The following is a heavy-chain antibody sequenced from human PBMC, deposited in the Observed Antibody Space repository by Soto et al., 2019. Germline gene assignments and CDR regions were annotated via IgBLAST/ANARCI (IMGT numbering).Heavy chain of an antibody. CDR1: VFTFSSYD. CDR2: IRYTGSST. D-gene: IGHD3-10*01. J-gene: IGHJ4*02. Sequence: GESLRLSCAASVFTFSSYDMIWVRQAPGKGLELVPHIRYTGSSTYYADSVRGRFTIFRDNSKNTLYMQMNSMRAENTAEYYCAKDSYTFKIVRGVNFDYWGQGTLVTVSS. V-gene: IGHV3-23*01. CDR3: AKDSYTFKIVRGVNFDY.